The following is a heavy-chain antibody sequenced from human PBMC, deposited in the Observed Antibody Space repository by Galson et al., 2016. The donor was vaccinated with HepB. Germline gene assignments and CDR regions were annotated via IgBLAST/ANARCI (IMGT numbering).Heavy chain of an antibody. Sequence: SVKVSCKASGSTLTSYDIDWVRQATGQGLEWMGWMNPNSGNTGYAQKFQGRVIMTRDNAINTAYMELGGLRSEDTAVYYCDPHLTETPDYFHFWGQGTLVTVSS. CDR2: MNPNSGNT. V-gene: IGHV1-8*01. D-gene: IGHD1-20*01. CDR1: GSTLTSYD. CDR3: DPHLTETPDYFHF. J-gene: IGHJ4*02.